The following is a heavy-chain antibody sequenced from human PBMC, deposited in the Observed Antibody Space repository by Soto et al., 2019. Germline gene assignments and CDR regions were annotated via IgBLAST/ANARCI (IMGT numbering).Heavy chain of an antibody. J-gene: IGHJ3*02. CDR3: ARGGGVTYYYDSSGSVDDAFDI. CDR2: INPNSGGT. Sequence: ASVKVSCKASGYTFTGYYMHWVRQAPGQGLEWMGWINPNSGGTNYAQKFQGWVTMTGAAAIRTACMELCRLRSGETGGYYCARGGGVTYYYDSSGSVDDAFDIWGQGTMVTVSS. V-gene: IGHV1-2*04. CDR1: GYTFTGYY. D-gene: IGHD3-22*01.